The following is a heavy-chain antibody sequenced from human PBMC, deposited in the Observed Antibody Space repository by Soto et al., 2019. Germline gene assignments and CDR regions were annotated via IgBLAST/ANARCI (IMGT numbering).Heavy chain of an antibody. CDR3: AREPFGRFDP. J-gene: IGHJ5*02. CDR1: GDSFGSYA. V-gene: IGHV1-69*01. D-gene: IGHD3-10*01. CDR2: IIPVFGTT. Sequence: QMQLVQWGPEVKKPGSSVKVSCKASGDSFGSYAVSWVRQAPGQGLEWMGAIIPVFGTTNYTQKFQGRVTITADDSTTTAYMELSSLRSDDTAVYYCAREPFGRFDPWGQGTLVTVSS.